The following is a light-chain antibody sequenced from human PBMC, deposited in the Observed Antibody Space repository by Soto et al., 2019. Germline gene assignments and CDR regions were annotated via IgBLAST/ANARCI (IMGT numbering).Light chain of an antibody. J-gene: IGKJ5*01. Sequence: DIQMTKYPSFLSASIGDRVTITCRASQSIATYLNWYQQKPRQAPEVLVYAASSLESGVTSRFSGSGSGTDFSLTISRVHPEDFATYYCQQIYRTPIPLRRGTRLEIK. V-gene: IGKV1-39*01. CDR1: QSIATY. CDR3: QQIYRTPIP. CDR2: AAS.